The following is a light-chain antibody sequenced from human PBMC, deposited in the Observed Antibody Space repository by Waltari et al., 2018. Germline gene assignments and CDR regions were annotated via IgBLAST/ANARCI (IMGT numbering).Light chain of an antibody. Sequence: EIVLTQSPATLSWSPGERATLSCWASQSVGKYLAWYQQNPGQAPRLLIYHTSNRATVIPDRFSGSGSGTDFSLTISRLEPEDFAVYYCQHYVRLPATFGQGTKVEIK. CDR1: QSVGKY. V-gene: IGKV3-20*01. J-gene: IGKJ1*01. CDR3: QHYVRLPAT. CDR2: HTS.